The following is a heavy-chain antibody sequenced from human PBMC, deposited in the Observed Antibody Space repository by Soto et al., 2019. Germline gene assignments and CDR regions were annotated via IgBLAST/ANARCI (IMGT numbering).Heavy chain of an antibody. J-gene: IGHJ6*02. D-gene: IGHD2-8*01. Sequence: ASVKVSCKASGYTFTTYYMHWVRQAPGQGLEWMGMINPSFGSTTYAQKFQGRVTITADESTGTAYMELSSLRSEDTAVYYCARMGAGTCCTNGPSYYYYGMDVWGQGTTVTVSS. CDR2: INPSFGST. CDR1: GYTFTTYY. CDR3: ARMGAGTCCTNGPSYYYYGMDV. V-gene: IGHV1-46*01.